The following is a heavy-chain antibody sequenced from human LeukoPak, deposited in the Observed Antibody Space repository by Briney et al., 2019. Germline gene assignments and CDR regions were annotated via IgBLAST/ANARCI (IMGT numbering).Heavy chain of an antibody. CDR2: LTGTGGST. Sequence: GGSLTLSCAASGFTFSSYAMTWVRQAPGKGLEWVSALTGTGGSTFYADSVKGRFTISRDNSKNTLYLQMNSLRAEDTAVYYCAKDAGPRGAFSGLFDFWGQGTLVTVSS. V-gene: IGHV3-23*01. CDR1: GFTFSSYA. CDR3: AKDAGPRGAFSGLFDF. J-gene: IGHJ4*02. D-gene: IGHD1-26*01.